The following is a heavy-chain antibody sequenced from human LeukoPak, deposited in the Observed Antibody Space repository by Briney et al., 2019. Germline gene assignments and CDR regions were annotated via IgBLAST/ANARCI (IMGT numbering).Heavy chain of an antibody. D-gene: IGHD3-10*01. CDR1: GGSISSYY. J-gene: IGHJ4*02. V-gene: IGHV4-59*01. CDR2: IYYRVTS. CDR3: ARAVGGDGSGSL. Sequence: SETLSLTCTVSGGSISSYYWSWIRQPPGKGLEWIGYIYYRVTSDYNPSLKSRVTMSVDMSTRQISLKLSSVAAADTAVYYCARAVGGDGSGSLWGPGTLVTVSS.